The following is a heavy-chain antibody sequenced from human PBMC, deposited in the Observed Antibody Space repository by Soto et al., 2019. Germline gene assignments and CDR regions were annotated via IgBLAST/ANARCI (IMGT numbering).Heavy chain of an antibody. V-gene: IGHV3-23*01. CDR3: VKEGGDDDIQDGHYGLAV. CDR2: ISGSGGST. CDR1: GFPFSSYA. D-gene: IGHD1-1*01. Sequence: SLRLSCAASGFPFSSYAMSWGRQAPGKGQEWVSAISGSGGSTYYADSVKGRFTISRDNSKNTLYLQMNSLRAEDTAGYYCVKEGGDDDIQDGHYGLAVRGQGSLITVSS. J-gene: IGHJ6*02.